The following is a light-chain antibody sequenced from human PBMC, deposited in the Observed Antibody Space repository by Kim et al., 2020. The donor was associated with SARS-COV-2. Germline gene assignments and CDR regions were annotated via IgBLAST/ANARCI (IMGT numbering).Light chain of an antibody. Sequence: VALGQTVRITCQGDSLRSYYATWYQQKPGQATILVIYGKNNRPSGIPDRFSGSSSGNTASLTITGTQAGDEADYYCNSRDSNNNVLFGGGTQLTVL. CDR2: GKN. V-gene: IGLV3-19*01. CDR3: NSRDSNNNVL. J-gene: IGLJ2*01. CDR1: SLRSYY.